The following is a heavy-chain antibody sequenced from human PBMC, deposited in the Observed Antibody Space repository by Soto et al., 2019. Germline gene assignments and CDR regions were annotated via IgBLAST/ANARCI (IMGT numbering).Heavy chain of an antibody. D-gene: IGHD6-13*01. CDR1: GYTFTSYG. Sequence: ASVKVSCKASGYTFTSYGISWVRQAPGQGLEWMGWISAYNGNTNYAQKLQGRVTMTTDTSTSTAYMELRSLRSDDTAVYYCARDPPSSSSLVDYYYYGMDVWGQGTTVTVSS. CDR2: ISAYNGNT. CDR3: ARDPPSSSSLVDYYYYGMDV. V-gene: IGHV1-18*04. J-gene: IGHJ6*02.